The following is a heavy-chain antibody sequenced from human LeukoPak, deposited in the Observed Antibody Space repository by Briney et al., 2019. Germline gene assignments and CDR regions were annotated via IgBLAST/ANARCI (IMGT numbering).Heavy chain of an antibody. J-gene: IGHJ4*02. Sequence: VASVKVSCKASGGTFSSYAISWVRQAPGQGLEWMGWINTNTGNPTYAQGFTGRFVFSLDTSVRTAYLQISSLKAEDTAVYYCAREIGTYYDFWSGYYNTRTFDYWGQGTLVTVSS. D-gene: IGHD3-3*01. CDR2: INTNTGNP. V-gene: IGHV7-4-1*02. CDR3: AREIGTYYDFWSGYYNTRTFDY. CDR1: GGTFSSYA.